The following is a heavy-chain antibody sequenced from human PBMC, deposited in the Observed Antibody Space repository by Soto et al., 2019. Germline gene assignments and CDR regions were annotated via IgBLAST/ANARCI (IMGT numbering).Heavy chain of an antibody. V-gene: IGHV4-34*01. CDR3: ARGFSSWYPLSLGY. Sequence: SETLSLTCAVYGGSFSGYYWSWIRQPPGKGLEWIGEINHSGSTNYNPSLKSRVTISVDTSKNQFSLKLSSVTAADTAVYYCARGFSSWYPLSLGYWGQGTLVTAPQ. CDR1: GGSFSGYY. CDR2: INHSGST. D-gene: IGHD6-13*01. J-gene: IGHJ4*02.